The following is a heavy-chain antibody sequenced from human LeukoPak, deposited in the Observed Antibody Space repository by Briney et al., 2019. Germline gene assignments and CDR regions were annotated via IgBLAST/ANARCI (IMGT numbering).Heavy chain of an antibody. J-gene: IGHJ6*02. D-gene: IGHD6-6*01. V-gene: IGHV3-66*01. CDR2: IYSCGST. CDR1: GCTLSSNY. Sequence: GGSLRLSCAASGCTLSSNYMSWVRQAPGKGLEWVSVIYSCGSTYYTDCVLGRFTISRDNCKNTLYLLMNRLRAEDTAVYYGARDRGSSSPAYYDYYGMDGGGQGTAVTVSS. CDR3: ARDRGSSSPAYYDYYGMDG.